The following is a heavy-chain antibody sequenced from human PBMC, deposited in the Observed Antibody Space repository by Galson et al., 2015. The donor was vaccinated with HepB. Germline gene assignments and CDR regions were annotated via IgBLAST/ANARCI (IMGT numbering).Heavy chain of an antibody. CDR3: AKDRGDWFDYYYYGMDV. Sequence: SLGLSCAASGFTFSSYAMSWVRQAPGKGLEWVSAISGSGGSTHYADSVKGRFTISRDNSKNTLYLQMNSLRAEDTAVYYCAKDRGDWFDYYYYGMDVWGQGTTVTVSS. D-gene: IGHD3/OR15-3a*01. CDR1: GFTFSSYA. CDR2: ISGSGGST. V-gene: IGHV3-23*01. J-gene: IGHJ6*02.